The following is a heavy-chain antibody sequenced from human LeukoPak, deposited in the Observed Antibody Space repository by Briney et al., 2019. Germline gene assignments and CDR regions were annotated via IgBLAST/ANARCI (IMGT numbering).Heavy chain of an antibody. D-gene: IGHD6-19*01. Sequence: ASVKVSCKASGYTFTSYFMHWVRQAPGQGLEWMGIINPSGGNTNYAQKLQGRVTMTTDTSTSTAYMELRSLRSDDTAVYYCARDVRQGSGWSTSLYYYYGMDVWGQGTTVTVSS. CDR2: INPSGGNT. CDR3: ARDVRQGSGWSTSLYYYYGMDV. J-gene: IGHJ6*02. V-gene: IGHV1-46*01. CDR1: GYTFTSYF.